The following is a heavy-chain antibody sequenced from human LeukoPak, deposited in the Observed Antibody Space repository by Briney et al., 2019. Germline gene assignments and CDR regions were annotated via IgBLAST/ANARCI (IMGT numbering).Heavy chain of an antibody. CDR2: ISGDGGST. D-gene: IGHD3-9*01. CDR3: AKENRYDLLTGSYKA. J-gene: IGHJ5*02. V-gene: IGHV3-43*02. Sequence: GGSLRLSCAASGFTFADYAMHWVRQAPGKGLEWVSLISGDGGSTYYADSVKGRFTISRDNSKNSLYLQMNSLRTEDTALYYCAKENRYDLLTGSYKAWGQGTLVTVSS. CDR1: GFTFADYA.